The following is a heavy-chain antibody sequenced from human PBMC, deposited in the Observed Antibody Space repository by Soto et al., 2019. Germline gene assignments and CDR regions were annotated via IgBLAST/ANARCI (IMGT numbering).Heavy chain of an antibody. J-gene: IGHJ6*03. Sequence: ASVKVSCKASGYTFTGYYMHWVRQAPGQGLEWMGWINPNSGGTNYAQKFQGWVTMTRDTSISTAYMELSRLRSDDTAVYYCARGSGELLPSTNYYYYMDVWGKGTTVTVSS. D-gene: IGHD3-10*01. CDR1: GYTFTGYY. V-gene: IGHV1-2*04. CDR2: INPNSGGT. CDR3: ARGSGELLPSTNYYYYMDV.